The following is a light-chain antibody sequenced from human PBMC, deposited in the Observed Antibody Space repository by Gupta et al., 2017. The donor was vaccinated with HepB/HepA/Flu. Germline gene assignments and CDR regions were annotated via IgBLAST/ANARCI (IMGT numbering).Light chain of an antibody. CDR2: EVS. CDR1: SSDVGSYNL. Sequence: QSALTQPASVSGSPGQSIPISCTGTSSDVGSYNLVSWYQQHPGKAPKLMIYEVSKRPSGVSNRFSGSKSGNTASLTIPGLQAEDEADYYCCSYAGSSTLFGGGTKLTVL. CDR3: CSYAGSSTL. J-gene: IGLJ2*01. V-gene: IGLV2-23*02.